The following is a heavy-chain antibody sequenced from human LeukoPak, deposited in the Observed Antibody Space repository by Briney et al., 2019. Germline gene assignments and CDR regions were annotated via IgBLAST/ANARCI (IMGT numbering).Heavy chain of an antibody. Sequence: ASVKVSYKASGYTFSSYGINWVRQAPGQGLEWMGWISVYNGNTNYAERLQGRLTMTTDTSTSTAYMELRSLRSDDTAVYYCARPVYYGSGSYYGDWGQGTLVTVSS. D-gene: IGHD3-10*01. V-gene: IGHV1-18*01. CDR1: GYTFSSYG. CDR2: ISVYNGNT. J-gene: IGHJ4*02. CDR3: ARPVYYGSGSYYGD.